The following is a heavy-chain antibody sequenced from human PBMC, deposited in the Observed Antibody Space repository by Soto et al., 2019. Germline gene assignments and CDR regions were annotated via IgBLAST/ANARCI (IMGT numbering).Heavy chain of an antibody. Sequence: GGSLRLSCAASGFTFSSYGMHWVRQAPGKGLEWVAVIWYDGSNKYYADSVKGRFTISRDNSKNTLYLQMNSLRAEDTAVYYCARDLAAAGYGMDVWGQGTTVTVSS. D-gene: IGHD6-13*01. CDR2: IWYDGSNK. V-gene: IGHV3-33*01. CDR1: GFTFSSYG. J-gene: IGHJ6*02. CDR3: ARDLAAAGYGMDV.